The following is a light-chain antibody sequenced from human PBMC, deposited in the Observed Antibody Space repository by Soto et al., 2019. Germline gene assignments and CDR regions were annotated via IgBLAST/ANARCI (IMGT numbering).Light chain of an antibody. CDR3: NSYAGSNNWV. V-gene: IGLV2-8*01. J-gene: IGLJ3*02. Sequence: QSALTQPPSASGSPGQSVTISCTGTSSDVGGYNYVSWYQKHPGKAPKLMIYEVSKRTSGVPDRFSGSKSGNTASLTVSGRQAEDEADYYCNSYAGSNNWVVGGGTKCTVL. CDR2: EVS. CDR1: SSDVGGYNY.